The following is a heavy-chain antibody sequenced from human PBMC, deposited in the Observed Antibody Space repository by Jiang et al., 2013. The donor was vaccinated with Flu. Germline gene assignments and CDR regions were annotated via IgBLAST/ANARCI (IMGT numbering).Heavy chain of an antibody. CDR2: INPHSGDT. J-gene: IGHJ5*02. CDR1: GYSFTDYY. V-gene: IGHV1-2*06. D-gene: IGHD3-22*01. CDR3: AREQYYFDRIGGRGGVDWLDP. Sequence: GAEVKKPGASVRVSCKASGYSFTDYYIHWVRQAPGQGLEWMGRINPHSGDTNYAPKFLGRVTMTRDTSIRTAYMDLSGLRSDDTAMYFCAREQYYFDRIGGRGGVDWLDPWGHGTQVIVSS.